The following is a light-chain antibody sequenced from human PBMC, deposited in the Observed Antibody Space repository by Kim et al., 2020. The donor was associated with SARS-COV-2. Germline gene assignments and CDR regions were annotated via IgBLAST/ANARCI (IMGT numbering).Light chain of an antibody. CDR2: DTS. Sequence: PGGTVTLTCGSSTGPVVSDHYPYWLQQKPGQVPWTLIYDTSNKHSWTPARFSGSLLGGKAALTLSGAQPEDEAVYYCLLSYTDTVAFGGGTQLTVL. CDR3: LLSYTDTVA. V-gene: IGLV7-46*01. J-gene: IGLJ7*01. CDR1: TGPVVSDHY.